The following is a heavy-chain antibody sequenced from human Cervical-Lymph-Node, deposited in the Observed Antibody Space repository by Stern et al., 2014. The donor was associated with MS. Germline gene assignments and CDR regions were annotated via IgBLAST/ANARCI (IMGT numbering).Heavy chain of an antibody. Sequence: EMQLVESGGGLVQPGGSLKLSCAAPGFTFSGPAMHRVRQVSGKGMEWVGRIRSKANSYATAYTASVKGRFTISRDDSKNTAYLQMNSLKTEDTAVYYCCTSTTVTTNYWGQGTLVTVSS. V-gene: IGHV3-73*01. CDR2: IRSKANSYAT. CDR1: GFTFSGPA. D-gene: IGHD4-17*01. J-gene: IGHJ4*02. CDR3: CTSTTVTTNY.